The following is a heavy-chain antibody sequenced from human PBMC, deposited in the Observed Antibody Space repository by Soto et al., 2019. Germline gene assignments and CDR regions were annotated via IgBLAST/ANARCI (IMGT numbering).Heavy chain of an antibody. Sequence: QVQLQESGPGLVKHSQTLSLTCTVSGGSISGGGYYWSWIRQHPGKGLEWIGYIYYSGSTDYNPSLKSRVTISVDTSKNQFSLKLSSVTAADTAAYYCARDRTEYGMDVWGQGTTVTVSS. J-gene: IGHJ6*02. CDR2: IYYSGST. V-gene: IGHV4-31*03. CDR1: GGSISGGGYY. CDR3: ARDRTEYGMDV.